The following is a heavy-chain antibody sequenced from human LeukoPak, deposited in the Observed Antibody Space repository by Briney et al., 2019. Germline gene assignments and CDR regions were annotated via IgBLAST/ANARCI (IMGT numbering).Heavy chain of an antibody. J-gene: IGHJ4*02. CDR2: ISGSGGST. CDR1: GFTFSSYG. D-gene: IGHD3-22*01. V-gene: IGHV3-23*01. Sequence: GGTLRLSCAASGFTFSSYGMSWVRQAPGKGLEWVSAISGSGGSTYYADSVKGRFTISRDNSKNTLYLQMNSLRAEDTAVYYCARYYYDSSGYYYFDYGGQGTLVTVSS. CDR3: ARYYYDSSGYYYFDY.